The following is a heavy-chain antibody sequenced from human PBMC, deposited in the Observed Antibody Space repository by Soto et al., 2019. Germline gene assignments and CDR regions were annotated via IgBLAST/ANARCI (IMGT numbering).Heavy chain of an antibody. J-gene: IGHJ6*02. V-gene: IGHV1-46*01. Sequence: ASVKVSCKASGYTFTSYYMHWVRQAPGQGLEWMGIINPSGGSTSYAQKFQGRVTMTRDTSTSTVYMELSSLRSEDTAVYYCASERATRGGPFYYYGMDVWGQGTTVTVSS. CDR2: INPSGGST. CDR1: GYTFTSYY. CDR3: ASERATRGGPFYYYGMDV. D-gene: IGHD5-12*01.